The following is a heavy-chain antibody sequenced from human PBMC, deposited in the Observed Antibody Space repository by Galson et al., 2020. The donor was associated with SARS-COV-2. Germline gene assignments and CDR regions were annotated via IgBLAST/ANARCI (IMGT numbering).Heavy chain of an antibody. Sequence: GGSLRLSCAASRYTFSSDGMHGVRQAPAKGLEWGAVISYDGSNKYYDDSVKGRFTISRDNSKNTLYLHMNSLRPEDTAVYYCAKESYILGGALPDDWGQGTLVTVSS. V-gene: IGHV3-30*18. CDR1: RYTFSSDG. D-gene: IGHD2-21*01. CDR3: AKESYILGGALPDD. J-gene: IGHJ4*02. CDR2: ISYDGSNK.